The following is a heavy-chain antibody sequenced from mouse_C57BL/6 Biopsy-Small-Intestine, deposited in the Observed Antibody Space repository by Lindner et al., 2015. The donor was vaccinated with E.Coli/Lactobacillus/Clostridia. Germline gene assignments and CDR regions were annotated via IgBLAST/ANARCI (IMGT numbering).Heavy chain of an antibody. Sequence: SVKVSCKTSGYTFTYYGISWVRQAPGQGLEWLGWISGNNGNTVYARKVQARVTLTTDTSTNTAYMELRSLTPDDSAVYYCARDPCSACNSFYNYYGMDAWGQGTAVTVFS. V-gene: IGHV1S55*01. D-gene: IGHD6-1*01. J-gene: IGHJ4*01. CDR2: ISGNNGNT. CDR3: ARDPCSACNSFYNYYGMDA. CDR1: GYTFTYYG.